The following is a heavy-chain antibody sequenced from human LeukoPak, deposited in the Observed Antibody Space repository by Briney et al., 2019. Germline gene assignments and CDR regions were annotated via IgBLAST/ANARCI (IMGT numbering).Heavy chain of an antibody. J-gene: IGHJ4*02. Sequence: GGSLRLSCAASGFTFSSHWMHWVRQAPGKGLVWVSRINTDGSTTHCADSVKGRFTISRDNAKNTLYLQMNSLRAEDMAVYYCAREEVVVGANFDCWGQGTLVTVSS. CDR1: GFTFSSHW. D-gene: IGHD1-26*01. CDR3: AREEVVVGANFDC. V-gene: IGHV3-74*01. CDR2: INTDGSTT.